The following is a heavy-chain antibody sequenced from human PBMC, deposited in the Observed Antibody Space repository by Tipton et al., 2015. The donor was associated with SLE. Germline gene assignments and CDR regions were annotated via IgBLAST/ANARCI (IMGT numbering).Heavy chain of an antibody. CDR3: ATFRDMVQGVIVAFNI. Sequence: TLSLTCVVSGYSISSAYSWGWIRQPPGKGLEWFGTVYHSGSTPYNPSLKSRVTISVDTSKNQFSLKLTSVTAADTAVFYCATFRDMVQGVIVAFNIWVQGTMVTVS. CDR2: VYHSGST. J-gene: IGHJ3*02. CDR1: GYSISSAYS. V-gene: IGHV4-38-2*01. D-gene: IGHD3-10*01.